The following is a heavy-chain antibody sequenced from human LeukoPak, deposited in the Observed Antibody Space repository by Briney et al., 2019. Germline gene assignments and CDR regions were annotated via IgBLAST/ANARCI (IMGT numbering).Heavy chain of an antibody. Sequence: SETLSLTCTVSGGSISSYYWSWIRQPPGKGLEWIGYIYYSGSTNYNPSLKSRVTISVDTSKNQFSLKLSSVTAADTAVYYCARGVVLIDYWGQGTLVTVSS. CDR2: IYYSGST. J-gene: IGHJ4*02. CDR3: ARGVVLIDY. V-gene: IGHV4-59*01. D-gene: IGHD2-2*01. CDR1: GGSISSYY.